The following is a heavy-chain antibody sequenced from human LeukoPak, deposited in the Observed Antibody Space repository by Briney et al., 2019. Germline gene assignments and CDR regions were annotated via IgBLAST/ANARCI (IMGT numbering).Heavy chain of an antibody. CDR1: GYTFTSYY. J-gene: IGHJ4*02. CDR2: INPSGGST. D-gene: IGHD3-22*01. CDR3: ARSSGYYYPHFDY. V-gene: IGHV1-46*01. Sequence: ASVKVSSKASGYTFTSYYMHWVRQSPGQGLEWMGIINPSGGSTSYAQKFQGRVTMTRDMSTSTVYMELSSLRSEDTAVYYCARSSGYYYPHFDYWGQGTLVTVSS.